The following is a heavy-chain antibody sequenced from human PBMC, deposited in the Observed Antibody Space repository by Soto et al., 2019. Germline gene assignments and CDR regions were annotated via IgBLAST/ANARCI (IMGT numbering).Heavy chain of an antibody. CDR3: ARQGDMAATPADAFDI. CDR2: IYPGDSDA. J-gene: IGHJ3*02. Sequence: PXESLKVSWQFSGRTFINHWIALVLQMPGKGLEWMGIIYPGDSDARYSPSFAGQVTISVDKSITTAYLHWSSLEASDSAVYYCARQGDMAATPADAFDIWAQRTLVTVSS. V-gene: IGHV5-51*01. D-gene: IGHD6-19*01. CDR1: GRTFINHW.